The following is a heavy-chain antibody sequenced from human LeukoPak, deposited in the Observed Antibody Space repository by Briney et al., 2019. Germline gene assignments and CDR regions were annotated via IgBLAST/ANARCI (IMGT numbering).Heavy chain of an antibody. CDR2: ISSSSSTM. CDR1: GFTFSSYS. J-gene: IGHJ4*02. CDR3: ARRGYTNAWDY. V-gene: IGHV3-48*01. Sequence: GGSLRLSCAASGFTFSSYSMNWVRQAPGKGLEWVSYISSSSSTMYYADSVRGRFTISRDNAKNSLYLQINSLRVEDTAVYYCARRGYTNAWDYWGQGTLVTVSS. D-gene: IGHD2-2*02.